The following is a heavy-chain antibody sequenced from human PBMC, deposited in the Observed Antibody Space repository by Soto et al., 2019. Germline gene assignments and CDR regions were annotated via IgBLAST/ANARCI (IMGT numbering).Heavy chain of an antibody. CDR3: ARDDTGGSGRYYYYYMDV. D-gene: IGHD3-10*01. Sequence: PGGSLRLSCAASGFTFSSYSMNWVRQAPGKGLEWVSSISGSSSYIYYADSVKGRFTISRDNAKNSLYLQMNSLRAEDTAVYYCARDDTGGSGRYYYYYMDVWGKGTTVTVSS. CDR1: GFTFSSYS. V-gene: IGHV3-21*01. J-gene: IGHJ6*03. CDR2: ISGSSSYI.